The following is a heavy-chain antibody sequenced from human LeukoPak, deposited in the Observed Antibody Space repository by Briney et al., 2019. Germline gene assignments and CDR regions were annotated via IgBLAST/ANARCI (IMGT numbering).Heavy chain of an antibody. CDR1: GFSFSDFY. CDR2: IGTRSNPI. J-gene: IGHJ4*02. D-gene: IGHD1-26*01. CDR3: AREARGSGRDFDY. V-gene: IGHV3-11*01. Sequence: GGPLRLSCAASGFSFSDFYMSWIRQAPGMGLEWISYIGTRSNPIYYAVSVKGRYTISRDDAKNSLYLQMNSLRDEDTAVDFCAREARGSGRDFDYWGQGILVTVSS.